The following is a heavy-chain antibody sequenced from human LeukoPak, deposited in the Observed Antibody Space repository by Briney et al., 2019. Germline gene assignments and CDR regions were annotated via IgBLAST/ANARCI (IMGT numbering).Heavy chain of an antibody. D-gene: IGHD6-13*01. CDR3: ARDAAAAGTDY. V-gene: IGHV4-59*01. Sequence: SETLSLTCTVSGGSINNYYWSWIRQPAGKGLEWIGYIYYSGSTNYNPSLKSRVTISIDTSKNHFSLRLSSVTAADTAVYYCARDAAAAGTDYWGQGTLVTVSS. CDR1: GGSINNYY. CDR2: IYYSGST. J-gene: IGHJ4*02.